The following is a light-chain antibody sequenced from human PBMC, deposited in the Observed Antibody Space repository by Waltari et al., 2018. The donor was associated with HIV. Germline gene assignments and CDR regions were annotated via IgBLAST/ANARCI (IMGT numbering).Light chain of an antibody. V-gene: IGKV2-28*01. Sequence: DIVMTQSPLSLPVTPGEPASISCRSSQSLLNSNGYKYLDWYLQKPGQSPQLLIYLGSNRASGVPDRFRGSGSGTDFTLKISRVEADDVGVYYCMQALQTPFTFGPGTKVDIK. CDR2: LGS. J-gene: IGKJ3*01. CDR1: QSLLNSNGYKY. CDR3: MQALQTPFT.